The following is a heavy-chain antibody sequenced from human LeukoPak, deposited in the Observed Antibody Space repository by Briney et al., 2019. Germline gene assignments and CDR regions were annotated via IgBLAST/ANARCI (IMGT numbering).Heavy chain of an antibody. Sequence: SETLSLTCTVSGGSISSGSYYWSWIRQPAGKGLEWLGRIYTSGSTNYNPSLKSRVTISVDTSKNQFSLKLSSVTAADTAVYYCARGRVYYDILTGYYDYWGQGTLVTVSS. D-gene: IGHD3-9*01. V-gene: IGHV4-61*02. J-gene: IGHJ4*02. CDR3: ARGRVYYDILTGYYDY. CDR1: GGSISSGSYY. CDR2: IYTSGST.